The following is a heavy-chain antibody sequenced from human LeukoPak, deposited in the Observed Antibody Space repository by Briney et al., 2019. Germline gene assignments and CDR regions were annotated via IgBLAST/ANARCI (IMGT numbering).Heavy chain of an antibody. V-gene: IGHV3-23*01. CDR1: GLTFRSYA. J-gene: IGHJ4*02. CDR3: VKDFGGDLGGPGY. CDR2: ISGSGGST. D-gene: IGHD3-10*01. Sequence: PGGSLRLSCAASGLTFRSYAMSWVRQAPGKGLEWVSAISGSGGSTYYADSVKGRSAISRDNSKSPLYLQMNSLRAEATAVYYSVKDFGGDLGGPGYWGRGTLVTVSS.